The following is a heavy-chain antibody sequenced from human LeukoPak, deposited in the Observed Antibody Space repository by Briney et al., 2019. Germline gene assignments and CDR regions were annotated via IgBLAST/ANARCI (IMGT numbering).Heavy chain of an antibody. V-gene: IGHV4-59*08. J-gene: IGHJ6*02. Sequence: SETLSLTCTVSGGSISSYYWSWIRQPPGKGLEWNGYIYYSGSTNYNPSLKSRVTISVDTSKNQFSLKLSSVTAADTAVYYCARHTGSSSYYYYGMDVWGQGTTVTVSS. D-gene: IGHD6-6*01. CDR3: ARHTGSSSYYYYGMDV. CDR2: IYYSGST. CDR1: GGSISSYY.